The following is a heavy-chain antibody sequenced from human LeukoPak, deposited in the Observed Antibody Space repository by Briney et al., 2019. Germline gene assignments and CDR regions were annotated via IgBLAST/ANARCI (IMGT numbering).Heavy chain of an antibody. CDR3: ARHPGSSADNYYFDY. CDR2: IYPGNSDN. CDR1: GYSFTSYW. V-gene: IGHV5-51*01. D-gene: IGHD6-6*01. J-gene: IGHJ4*02. Sequence: GEALKISCKGSGYSFTSYWVGWVRQMPGEDLELMGVIYPGNSDNRYSQSFQGQVTISADKSISTAYLQWSSLKASDTAIYYCARHPGSSADNYYFDYWGQGTLVTVSS.